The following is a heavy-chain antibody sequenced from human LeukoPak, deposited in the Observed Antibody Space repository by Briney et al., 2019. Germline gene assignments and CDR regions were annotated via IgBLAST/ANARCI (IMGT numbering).Heavy chain of an antibody. CDR2: IYYSGST. V-gene: IGHV4-31*03. J-gene: IGHJ5*02. Sequence: SETLSLTCTVSGGSISSGGHFWSWIRQHPGKGLEWIGYIYYSGSTYYNPSLKSRVTISVDTSKNQFSLRLNSVTAADTAVYYCTRDGPRSSGYPDTWGQGTLVAVSS. CDR1: GGSISSGGHF. CDR3: TRDGPRSSGYPDT. D-gene: IGHD3-22*01.